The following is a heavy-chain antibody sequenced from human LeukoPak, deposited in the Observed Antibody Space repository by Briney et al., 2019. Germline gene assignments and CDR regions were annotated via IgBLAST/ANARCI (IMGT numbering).Heavy chain of an antibody. Sequence: ASVKVSCKASGYTFTSYAMHWVRRAPGQRLEWMGWINAGNGNTKYSQKFQGRVTITRDTSASTAYMELSSLRSEDTAVYYCARGATDYYYYGMDVWGQGTTVTVSS. CDR2: INAGNGNT. D-gene: IGHD1-26*01. CDR1: GYTFTSYA. J-gene: IGHJ6*02. CDR3: ARGATDYYYYGMDV. V-gene: IGHV1-3*01.